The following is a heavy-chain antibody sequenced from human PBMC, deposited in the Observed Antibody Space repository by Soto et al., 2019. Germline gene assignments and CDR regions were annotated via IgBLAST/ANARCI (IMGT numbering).Heavy chain of an antibody. V-gene: IGHV1-69*08. D-gene: IGHD6-19*01. CDR2: IVPLLGTT. J-gene: IGHJ3*02. CDR1: GDSFSSYT. Sequence: QVQLVQSGAEVEKPGSSVKVSCQASGDSFSSYTLSWMRQAPGHGLEWMGRIVPLLGTTTYAXKFQGSVXXXXXXXXXXXXXXXXXXXSXDTALXYCARDLSAVAGTQAFDIWGQGTMVXVSS. CDR3: ARDLSAVAGTQAFDI.